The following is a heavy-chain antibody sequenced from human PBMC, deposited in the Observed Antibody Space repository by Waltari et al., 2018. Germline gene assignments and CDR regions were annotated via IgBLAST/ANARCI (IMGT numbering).Heavy chain of an antibody. D-gene: IGHD3-10*01. V-gene: IGHV3-74*01. CDR3: ARLAPRTYRSPVPGRHYYYGMDV. CDR1: GFRFSNYW. J-gene: IGHJ6*02. Sequence: EERLLESGGGLVQPGDSLRLSCAGSGFRFSNYWMNWVLQAQGKGLVWVARIGNDKTSISYADSVKGRLTISRDNAKNTVYLQMKRLRVEDTAVYYCARLAPRTYRSPVPGRHYYYGMDVWGQGTTVTVSS. CDR2: IGNDKTSI.